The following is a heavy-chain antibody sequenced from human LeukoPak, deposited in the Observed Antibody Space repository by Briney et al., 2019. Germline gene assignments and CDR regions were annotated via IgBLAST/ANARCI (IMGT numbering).Heavy chain of an antibody. CDR3: ARGVTNYNWFDP. J-gene: IGHJ5*02. CDR1: GGSISSSSYY. V-gene: IGHV4-39*07. Sequence: PSETLSLTCTVSGGSISSSSYYWGWIRQPPGKGLGWIGSIYYSGSTYYNPSLKSRVTISVDTSKNQFSLKLSAVTAADTALYYCARGVTNYNWFDPWGEGTLVTVSS. CDR2: IYYSGST. D-gene: IGHD1-7*01.